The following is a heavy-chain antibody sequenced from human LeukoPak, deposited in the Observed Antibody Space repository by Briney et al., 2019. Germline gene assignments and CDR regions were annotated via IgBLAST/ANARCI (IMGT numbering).Heavy chain of an antibody. J-gene: IGHJ4*02. CDR1: GGSFSGYY. CDR3: ARGWGSGWNFDY. CDR2: INHSGSI. V-gene: IGHV4-34*01. D-gene: IGHD6-19*01. Sequence: SETLSLTCAVYGGSFSGYYWSWIRQPPGKGLEWIGEINHSGSINYNPSLKSRVTISVDTSKNQFSLKLSSVTAADTAVYYCARGWGSGWNFDYWGQGTLVTVSS.